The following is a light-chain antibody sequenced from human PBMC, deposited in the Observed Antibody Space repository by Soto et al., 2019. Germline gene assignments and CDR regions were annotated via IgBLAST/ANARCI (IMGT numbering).Light chain of an antibody. CDR1: QDISNY. CDR3: QQLNSYPQT. Sequence: DIQMTQSPSSLSASVGDRVTITCQASQDISNYLNWYQQKPGKAPKLLIYAASTLQSGVPSRFSGSGSGTDFTLTISSLQPEDFATYYCQQLNSYPQTFGQGTRLEIK. J-gene: IGKJ5*01. V-gene: IGKV1-9*01. CDR2: AAS.